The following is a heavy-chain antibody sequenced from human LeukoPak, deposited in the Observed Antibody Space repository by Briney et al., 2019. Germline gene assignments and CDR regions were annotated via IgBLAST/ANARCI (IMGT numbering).Heavy chain of an antibody. Sequence: AETLSLTCTVSGGSISSSGYYWVWIRQPPGKGLEWIGSISYSGSTYYNPSLKSRVTISVDTSKNHFSLKLSSVTAADTAVYSCARSYDYIWGNYRPFDSWGQGTLVTVSS. CDR1: GGSISSSGYY. D-gene: IGHD3-16*02. CDR3: ARSYDYIWGNYRPFDS. J-gene: IGHJ4*02. CDR2: ISYSGST. V-gene: IGHV4-39*02.